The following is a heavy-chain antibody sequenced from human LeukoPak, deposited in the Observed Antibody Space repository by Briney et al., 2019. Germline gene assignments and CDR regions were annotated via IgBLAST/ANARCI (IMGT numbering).Heavy chain of an antibody. Sequence: GGSLRLSCAASGFTFSSYGMHWVRQAPGKGLEWVAFIRYDGSNKYYADPVKGRFTISRDNSKNTLYLQMNSLGAEDTAVYYCARRGLYGDYVYAFDIWGQGTMVTVSS. D-gene: IGHD4-17*01. CDR3: ARRGLYGDYVYAFDI. CDR1: GFTFSSYG. J-gene: IGHJ3*02. V-gene: IGHV3-30*02. CDR2: IRYDGSNK.